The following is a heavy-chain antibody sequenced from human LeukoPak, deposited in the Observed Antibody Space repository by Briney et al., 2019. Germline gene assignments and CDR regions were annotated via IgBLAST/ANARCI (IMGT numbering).Heavy chain of an antibody. CDR2: ISGSGGST. CDR3: AKGAAYYYDSSGYYYFFDY. D-gene: IGHD3-22*01. CDR1: GFTFSSYA. V-gene: IGHV3-23*01. Sequence: PGGSLRLSCAASGFTFSSYAMSWVRRAPGKGLEWVSAISGSGGSTYYADSVKGRFTISRDNSKNTLYLQMNSLRAEDTAVYYCAKGAAYYYDSSGYYYFFDYWGQGTLVTVSS. J-gene: IGHJ4*02.